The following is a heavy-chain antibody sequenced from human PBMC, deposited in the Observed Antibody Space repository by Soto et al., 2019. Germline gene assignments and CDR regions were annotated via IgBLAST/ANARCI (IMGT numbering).Heavy chain of an antibody. CDR1: GYTFTSNG. CDR2: ISGYNGNT. J-gene: IGHJ6*02. V-gene: IGHV1-18*04. CDR3: AREGSGRYYDYYYGMDV. D-gene: IGHD1-26*01. Sequence: QVPLVQSGAEVKKPGASVKVSCKASGYTFTSNGISWVRQAPGQGLEWMGWISGYNGNTNYAQKLQGRVTMTTDKYTSTAYMELRSLRSDDTAVYYCAREGSGRYYDYYYGMDVWGQGTTVTVSS.